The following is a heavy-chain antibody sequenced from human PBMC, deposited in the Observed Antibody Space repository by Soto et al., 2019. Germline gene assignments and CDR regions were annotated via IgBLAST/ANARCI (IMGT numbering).Heavy chain of an antibody. Sequence: QVQLVESGGGVVQPGRSLRLSCAASGFTFSSYAMHWVRQAPGKGLEWVAVISYDGSNKYYADSVKGRFTISRDNSKNTLYLQMNRLRAEDTAVYYCAREAYCSGGSCATFDYWGQGTLVTVSS. D-gene: IGHD2-15*01. CDR3: AREAYCSGGSCATFDY. V-gene: IGHV3-30-3*01. J-gene: IGHJ4*02. CDR2: ISYDGSNK. CDR1: GFTFSSYA.